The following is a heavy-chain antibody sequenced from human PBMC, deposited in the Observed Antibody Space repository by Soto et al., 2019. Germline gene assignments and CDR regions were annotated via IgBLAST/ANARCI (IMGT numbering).Heavy chain of an antibody. Sequence: LSLTCAVYGGSFSGYYWSWIRQPPGKGLEWIGEINHSGSTNYNPSLKSRVTISVDTSKNQFSLKLSSVTAADTAVYYCARGIARNFDYWGQGTLVTVSS. J-gene: IGHJ4*02. CDR3: ARGIARNFDY. CDR1: GGSFSGYY. V-gene: IGHV4-34*01. D-gene: IGHD6-13*01. CDR2: INHSGST.